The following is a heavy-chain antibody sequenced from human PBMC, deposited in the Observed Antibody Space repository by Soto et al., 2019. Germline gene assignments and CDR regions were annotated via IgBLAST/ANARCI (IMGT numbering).Heavy chain of an antibody. D-gene: IGHD3-22*01. V-gene: IGHV3-9*01. J-gene: IGHJ4*02. CDR3: AKDRYYYDSSAFSG. CDR1: GFTFDDYA. Sequence: EVQLVESGGGLVQPGRSLRLSCAASGFTFDDYAMHWVRQAPGKGLEWVSGISWNSGSIGYADSVKGRFTISRDNAKNSLYLQMNSLRAEDTALYYCAKDRYYYDSSAFSGWGQGTLVTVSS. CDR2: ISWNSGSI.